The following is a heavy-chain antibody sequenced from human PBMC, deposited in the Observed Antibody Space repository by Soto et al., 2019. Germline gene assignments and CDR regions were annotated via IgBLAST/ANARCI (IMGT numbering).Heavy chain of an antibody. V-gene: IGHV3-33*01. J-gene: IGHJ3*02. Sequence: GGSLRISCAASGFTFSSYGMHWVRQAPGKGLEWVAVIWYDGSNKYYADSVKGRFTISRDNSKNTLYLQMNSLRAEDTAVYYCLLGYFGYLPDAFDISAQGTIVTV. D-gene: IGHD2-15*01. CDR2: IWYDGSNK. CDR3: LLGYFGYLPDAFDI. CDR1: GFTFSSYG.